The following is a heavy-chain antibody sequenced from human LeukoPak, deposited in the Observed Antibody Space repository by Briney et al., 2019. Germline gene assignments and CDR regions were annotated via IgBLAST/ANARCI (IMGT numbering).Heavy chain of an antibody. CDR2: IIAYNGNT. Sequence: ASVKVSCKASGYTFTSYGISWVRQAPGQGLEWMGWIIAYNGNTNYAQKLQGRVDMTTDTSTSTAYMELRSLRSDDTAVYYCARVSYGTYWYFDLWGRGTLVTVSS. CDR3: ARVSYGTYWYFDL. J-gene: IGHJ2*01. D-gene: IGHD5-18*01. V-gene: IGHV1-18*01. CDR1: GYTFTSYG.